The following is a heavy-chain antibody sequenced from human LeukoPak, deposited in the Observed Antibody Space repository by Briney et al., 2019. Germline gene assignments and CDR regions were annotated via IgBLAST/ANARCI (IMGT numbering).Heavy chain of an antibody. CDR3: VSGFLQWLY. CDR2: INPDGSDM. Sequence: GGSLRLSCAASGFSFSSYWMSWVRQAPGKGLEWVANINPDGSDMLYVDSVKGRFTISRDNAKNSLYLQMNNLRAEDTAVYFCVSGFLQWLYWGQGTLVTVSS. CDR1: GFSFSSYW. D-gene: IGHD3-3*01. V-gene: IGHV3-7*01. J-gene: IGHJ4*02.